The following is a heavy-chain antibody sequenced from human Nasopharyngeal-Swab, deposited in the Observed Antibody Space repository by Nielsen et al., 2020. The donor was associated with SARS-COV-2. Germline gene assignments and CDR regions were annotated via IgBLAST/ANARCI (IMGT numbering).Heavy chain of an antibody. CDR2: ISSSSYI. J-gene: IGHJ3*02. CDR3: ARLIYYYDSSGPDAFDI. V-gene: IGHV3-21*01. CDR1: GFTFSSYS. D-gene: IGHD3-22*01. Sequence: GGSLRLSCAASGFTFSSYSMNWVRQAPGKGLEWVSSISSSSYIYYADSVKGRFTISRDNAKNSLYLQMNSLRAEDTAVYYCARLIYYYDSSGPDAFDIWGQGTMVTVSS.